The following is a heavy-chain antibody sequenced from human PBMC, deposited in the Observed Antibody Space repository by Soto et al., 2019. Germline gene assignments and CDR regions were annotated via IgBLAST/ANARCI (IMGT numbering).Heavy chain of an antibody. CDR2: IWYDGSNK. CDR1: GFTFSSYG. CDR3: ARDGGEVWGSHRHFYYGMDA. V-gene: IGHV3-33*01. J-gene: IGHJ6*02. Sequence: PGGSLRLSCAASGFTFSSYGMHWVRQAPGKXLEWVAVIWYDGSNKYYADSVKGRFTISRDNSKNTLYLQMNSLRAEDTAVYYCARDGGEVWGSHRHFYYGMDAWGQGTTVTVSS. D-gene: IGHD3-16*02.